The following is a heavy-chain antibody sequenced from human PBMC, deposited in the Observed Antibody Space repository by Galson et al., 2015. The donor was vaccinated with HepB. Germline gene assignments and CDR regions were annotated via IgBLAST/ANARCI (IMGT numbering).Heavy chain of an antibody. D-gene: IGHD2-2*01. Sequence: ETLSLTCAVYGGSFSGYSWRWIREPPGKGLEWSGEINHSGSTSHNPSPNSRVNLSVDTFQKQFFLNLASVTAADKAVYYCARVRFMIVPAANRGWFDPWGQGILVTVSS. CDR3: ARVRFMIVPAANRGWFDP. V-gene: IGHV4-34*01. CDR1: GGSFSGYS. J-gene: IGHJ5*02. CDR2: INHSGST.